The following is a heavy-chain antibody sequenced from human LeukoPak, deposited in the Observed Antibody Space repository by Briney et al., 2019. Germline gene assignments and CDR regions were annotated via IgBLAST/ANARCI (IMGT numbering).Heavy chain of an antibody. D-gene: IGHD5-12*01. Sequence: PGGSLRLSCAASGFTFRSYGTHWVRQAPGKGLEGVAFIRYDGSNKYYADSVKGRFTISRDNSKNTLYLKMNSLRAEDTAVYYCAKDREGATIYYCYYYMDVWGKGTTVTVSS. CDR2: IRYDGSNK. V-gene: IGHV3-30*02. CDR1: GFTFRSYG. J-gene: IGHJ6*03. CDR3: AKDREGATIYYCYYYMDV.